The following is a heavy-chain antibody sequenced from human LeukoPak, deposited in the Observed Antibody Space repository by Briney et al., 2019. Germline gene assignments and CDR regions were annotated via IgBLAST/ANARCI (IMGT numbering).Heavy chain of an antibody. CDR2: MNPNSGNT. CDR3: ARGSAPFGGKGDY. D-gene: IGHD3-10*01. CDR1: GYTFTSYD. J-gene: IGHJ4*02. V-gene: IGHV1-8*01. Sequence: ASVKVSCKASGYTFTSYDINWVRQATGQGLEWMGWMNPNSGNTGYAQKIQGRVTMTRNTSISTAYMELSSLRSEDTAVYYCARGSAPFGGKGDYWGQGTLVTVSS.